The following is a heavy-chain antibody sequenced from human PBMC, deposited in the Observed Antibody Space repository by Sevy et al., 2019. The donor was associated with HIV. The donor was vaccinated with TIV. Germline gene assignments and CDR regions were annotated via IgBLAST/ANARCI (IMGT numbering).Heavy chain of an antibody. D-gene: IGHD2-8*01. CDR1: GFTFSSYD. CDR3: TGNGGAFDNGFDP. Sequence: GGSLRLSCTASGFTFSSYDMNWVRQAPGKGLEWVSKIGGSGSSIYYADSVKGRFTISRDNAKNSLNLQMNSLRAEDTAVYYCTGNGGAFDNGFDPWGQGTLVTVSS. J-gene: IGHJ5*02. V-gene: IGHV3-48*03. CDR2: IGGSGSSI.